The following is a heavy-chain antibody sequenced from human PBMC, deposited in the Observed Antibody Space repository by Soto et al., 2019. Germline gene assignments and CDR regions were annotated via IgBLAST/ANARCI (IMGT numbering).Heavy chain of an antibody. CDR3: AGTTSLQRYYMDV. Sequence: PSQTLSLTCAMSGDSVSSNSAAWNWIRQSPSRSLEWLGRTYYRSRWYNDYAVSVKSRITVNPDTSKNQFSLHLNSVTPEDTAVYYCAGTTSLQRYYMDVWDKGTTVTVSS. D-gene: IGHD1-7*01. CDR2: TYYRSRWYN. CDR1: GDSVSSNSAA. J-gene: IGHJ6*03. V-gene: IGHV6-1*01.